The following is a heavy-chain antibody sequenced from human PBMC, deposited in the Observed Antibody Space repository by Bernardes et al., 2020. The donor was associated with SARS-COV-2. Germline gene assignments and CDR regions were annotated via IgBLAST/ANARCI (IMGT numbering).Heavy chain of an antibody. CDR1: GFELSTNGVG. D-gene: IGHD3-22*01. J-gene: IGHJ3*02. CDR2: IYYSGST. Sequence: LVKPTQRLTLTCTFSGFELSTNGVGVGWIRQPPGKGLEWIGSIYYSGSTYYNPSLKSRVTISVDTSKNQFSLKLSSVTAADTAVYYCARHPSSSLIVVVIRYAFDIWGQGTMVTVSS. CDR3: ARHPSSSLIVVVIRYAFDI. V-gene: IGHV4-39*01.